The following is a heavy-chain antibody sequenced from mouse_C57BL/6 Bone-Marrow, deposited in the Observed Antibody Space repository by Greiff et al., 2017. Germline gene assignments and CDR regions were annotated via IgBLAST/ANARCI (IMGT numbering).Heavy chain of an antibody. CDR1: GYTFTSYW. D-gene: IGHD3-2*02. Sequence: QVQLQQPGAELVKPGASVKLSCKASGYTFTSYWMHWVKQRPGQGLEWIGMIHPNSGSTNYNEKFKSKATLTVDKSSSTAYMQLSSLTSEDSAVYYCARRRQLRLPSFAYWGQGTLVTVSA. J-gene: IGHJ3*01. CDR2: IHPNSGST. CDR3: ARRRQLRLPSFAY. V-gene: IGHV1-64*01.